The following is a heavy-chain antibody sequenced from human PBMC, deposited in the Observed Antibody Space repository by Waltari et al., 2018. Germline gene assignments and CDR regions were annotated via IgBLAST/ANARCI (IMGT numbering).Heavy chain of an antibody. D-gene: IGHD6-13*01. V-gene: IGHV3-30*18. J-gene: IGHJ4*02. CDR3: AKLRIAGPLDY. CDR1: GFTFRSYG. Sequence: QVQLVESGGGVVQPGRSLRLSCAASGFTFRSYGMHWVRQAPGKGLEWVAVISYDGSNKYYADSVKGRFTISRDNSKNTLYLQMNSLRAEDTAVYYCAKLRIAGPLDYWGQGTLVTVSS. CDR2: ISYDGSNK.